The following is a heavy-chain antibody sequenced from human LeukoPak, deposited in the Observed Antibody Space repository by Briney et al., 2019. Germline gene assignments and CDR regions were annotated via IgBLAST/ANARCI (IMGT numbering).Heavy chain of an antibody. V-gene: IGHV4-31*03. J-gene: IGHJ1*01. CDR3: ARNHHYDSSGYYPFQH. D-gene: IGHD3-22*01. CDR2: IYYSGST. Sequence: SQTLPLTCTVSGGSISSGGYYWSWIRQHPGKGLEWIGYIYYSGSTYYNPSLKSRVTISVDTSKNQFSLKLSSVTAAGTAVYYCARNHHYDSSGYYPFQHWGQGTLVTVSS. CDR1: GGSISSGGYY.